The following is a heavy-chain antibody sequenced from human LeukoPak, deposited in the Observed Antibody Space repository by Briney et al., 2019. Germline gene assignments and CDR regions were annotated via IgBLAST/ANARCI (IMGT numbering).Heavy chain of an antibody. D-gene: IGHD3-9*01. CDR1: GYTFTSYG. CDR2: ISAYNGNT. V-gene: IGHV1-18*04. CDR3: ARTHAYDILTGYYNRYFDY. Sequence: GASVKVSCKASGYTFTSYGISWVRQAPGQGLEWMGWISAYNGNTNYAQKPQGRVTMTTDTSTSTAYMELRSLRSDDTAVYYCARTHAYDILTGYYNRYFDYWGQGTLVTVSS. J-gene: IGHJ4*02.